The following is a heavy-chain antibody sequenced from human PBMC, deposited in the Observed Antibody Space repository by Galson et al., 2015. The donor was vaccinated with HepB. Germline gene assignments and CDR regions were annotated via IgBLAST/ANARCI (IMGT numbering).Heavy chain of an antibody. J-gene: IGHJ4*02. D-gene: IGHD3-22*01. Sequence: SLRLSCAASGFTFSSYSMNWVRQAPGKGLEWVSYIRSSSSTIYYADSVKGRFTISRDNAKNSLYLQMNSLRAEDTAVYYCAKGRWPYDSSGYYDYWGQGTLVTVSS. CDR2: IRSSSSTI. CDR1: GFTFSSYS. V-gene: IGHV3-48*01. CDR3: AKGRWPYDSSGYYDY.